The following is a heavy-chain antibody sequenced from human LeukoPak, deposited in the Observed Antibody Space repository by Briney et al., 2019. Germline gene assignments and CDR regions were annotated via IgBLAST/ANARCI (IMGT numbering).Heavy chain of an antibody. CDR2: VGISSGNT. V-gene: IGHV3-11*05. Sequence: GGSLRLSCAASGFPFSEYSMNWLRQAPGKGLEGISYVGISSGNTKYADSVKGRFTVSGDNARNSLYLQMNSLRGEDTVLFYCARDHKYAFDNWGQGTRVTVSS. CDR1: GFPFSEYS. CDR3: ARDHKYAFDN. J-gene: IGHJ4*02.